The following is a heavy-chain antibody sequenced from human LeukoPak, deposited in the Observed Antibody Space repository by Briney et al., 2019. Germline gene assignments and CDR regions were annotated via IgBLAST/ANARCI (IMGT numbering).Heavy chain of an antibody. J-gene: IGHJ4*02. CDR3: ARAKDFDWSIDY. V-gene: IGHV4-59*01. CDR2: IYHTGNI. D-gene: IGHD3-9*01. CDR1: GASITSYY. Sequence: PSETLSLTCAVSGASITSYYWTWIRQPPGKGLEWIGYIYHTGNIKYNPSLNSRVTISIDTSKNQFSLKLSSVTAADTAVYYCARAKDFDWSIDYWGQGTLVTVSS.